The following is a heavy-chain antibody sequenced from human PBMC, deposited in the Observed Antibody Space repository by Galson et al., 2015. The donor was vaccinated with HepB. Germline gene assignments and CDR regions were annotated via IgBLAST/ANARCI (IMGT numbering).Heavy chain of an antibody. Sequence: SLRLSCAASGFTFSDYYMSWIRQAPGKGLEWVSYISSSSSYTNYADSVKGRFTISRDNAKNSLYLQMNSLRAEDTAVYYCARENIPRGFGYSSGWYGGALDYWGQGTLVTVSS. CDR1: GFTFSDYY. J-gene: IGHJ4*02. CDR3: ARENIPRGFGYSSGWYGGALDY. D-gene: IGHD6-19*01. CDR2: ISSSSSYT. V-gene: IGHV3-11*05.